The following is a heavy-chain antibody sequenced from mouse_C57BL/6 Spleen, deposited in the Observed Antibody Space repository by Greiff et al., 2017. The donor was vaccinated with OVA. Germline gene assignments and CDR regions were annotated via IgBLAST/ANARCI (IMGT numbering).Heavy chain of an antibody. Sequence: QMQLKQSGPELVKPGASVKISCKASGYAFSSSWMNWVKQRPGKGLEWIGRIYPGDGDTNYNGKFKGKATLTADKSSSTAYMQLSSLTSEDSAVYFCARGDYYGSSWFDYWGQGTTLTVSS. J-gene: IGHJ2*01. CDR3: ARGDYYGSSWFDY. CDR2: IYPGDGDT. V-gene: IGHV1-82*01. D-gene: IGHD1-1*01. CDR1: GYAFSSSW.